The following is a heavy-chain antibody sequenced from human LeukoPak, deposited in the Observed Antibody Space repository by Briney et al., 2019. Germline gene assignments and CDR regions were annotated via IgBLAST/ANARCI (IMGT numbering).Heavy chain of an antibody. CDR2: IYYDGGT. CDR1: GDSMSPYY. D-gene: IGHD3/OR15-3a*01. Sequence: SETLPLTCTVSGDSMSPYYWSWIRQPPGKGLESIGYIYYDGGTHYNPSLKSRVTISVDTSKNQFSLKLSSVTAADTAVYYCARLWTAKFDYWGQGTLVTVSS. CDR3: ARLWTAKFDY. J-gene: IGHJ4*02. V-gene: IGHV4-59*01.